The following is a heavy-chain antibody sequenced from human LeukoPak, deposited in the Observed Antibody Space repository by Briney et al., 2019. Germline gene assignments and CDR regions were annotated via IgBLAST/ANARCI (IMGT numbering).Heavy chain of an antibody. D-gene: IGHD6-6*01. CDR2: ISSSSSTI. J-gene: IGHJ6*03. Sequence: PGGSLRLSCAASGFTVSSYSMNWVRQAPGKGLEWVSYISSSSSTIYYADSVKGRFTIPRDNAKNSLYLQMNSLRAEDTAVYYCARDYSSSSYDYYYYMDVWGKGTTVTVSS. V-gene: IGHV3-48*01. CDR3: ARDYSSSSYDYYYYMDV. CDR1: GFTVSSYS.